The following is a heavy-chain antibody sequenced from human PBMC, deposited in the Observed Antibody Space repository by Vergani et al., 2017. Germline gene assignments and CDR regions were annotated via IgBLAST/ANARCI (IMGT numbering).Heavy chain of an antibody. CDR1: GGSISSYY. CDR2: IYYSGST. J-gene: IGHJ4*02. V-gene: IGHV4-39*01. D-gene: IGHD1/OR15-1a*01. Sequence: QVQLQESGPGLVKPSETLSLTCTVSGGSISSYYWGWIRQPPGKGLEWIGSIYYSGSTYYNPSLKSRVTISVDTSKNQFSLKLSSVTAADTAVYYCARNNDFDYWGQGTLVTVSS. CDR3: ARNNDFDY.